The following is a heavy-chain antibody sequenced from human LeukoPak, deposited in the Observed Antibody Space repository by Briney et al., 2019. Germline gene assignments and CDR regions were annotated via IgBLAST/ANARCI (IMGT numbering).Heavy chain of an antibody. CDR2: IKQEGSEK. D-gene: IGHD4-17*01. CDR3: ARVSHNTVNTLQYFDY. Sequence: GGSLRLSCAASGFTFSSYWMSWVRQAPGKVLEWVANIKQEGSEKYYVDSVKGRFTISRDNAKNSLYLQMNSLRAEDTAVYYCARVSHNTVNTLQYFDYWGQGTLVTVSS. CDR1: GFTFSSYW. V-gene: IGHV3-7*01. J-gene: IGHJ4*02.